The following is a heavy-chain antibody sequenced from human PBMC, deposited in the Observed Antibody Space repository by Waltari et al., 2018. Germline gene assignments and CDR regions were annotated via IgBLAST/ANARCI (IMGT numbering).Heavy chain of an antibody. CDR3: ARDPPGVAAAGPGRG. CDR1: GIPVGNHY. D-gene: IGHD6-25*01. CDR2: IYSSGST. Sequence: EVQLVESGGGLVQPGGSLRLSCAASGIPVGNHYMSWVRQAPGKGLELISLIYSSGSTYYADSVKGRFTISRDNSKNTLYLQMNSLRSEDTAVYFCARDPPGVAAAGPGRGWGQGTLVTVSS. V-gene: IGHV3-66*02. J-gene: IGHJ4*02.